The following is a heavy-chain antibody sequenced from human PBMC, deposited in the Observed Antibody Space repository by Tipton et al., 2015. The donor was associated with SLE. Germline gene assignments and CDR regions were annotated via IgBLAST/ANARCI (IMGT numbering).Heavy chain of an antibody. CDR2: IYYSGST. V-gene: IGHV4-4*02. CDR3: ARGGYSSSLGPYYFDY. Sequence: TLSLTCAVSGGSISSSNWWSWVRQPPGKGLEWIGSIYYSGSTYYNPSLKSRVTISVDTSKNQFSLKLSSVTAADTAVYYCARGGYSSSLGPYYFDYWGQGTLVTVSS. CDR1: GGSISSSNW. J-gene: IGHJ4*02. D-gene: IGHD6-13*01.